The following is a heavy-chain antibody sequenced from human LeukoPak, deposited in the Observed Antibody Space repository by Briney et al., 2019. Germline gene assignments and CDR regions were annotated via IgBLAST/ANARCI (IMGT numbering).Heavy chain of an antibody. J-gene: IGHJ2*01. CDR2: ISSSSSTI. Sequence: GGSLRLSCAASGFTFSSYSMNWVRQAPGKGLEWVSYISSSSSTIYYADSVKGRFTISRDNAKNSLYLQMNSLRAEDTAVYYCARGGSVAAADYWYFDLWGRGTLVTVSS. CDR3: ARGGSVAAADYWYFDL. D-gene: IGHD6-13*01. CDR1: GFTFSSYS. V-gene: IGHV3-48*01.